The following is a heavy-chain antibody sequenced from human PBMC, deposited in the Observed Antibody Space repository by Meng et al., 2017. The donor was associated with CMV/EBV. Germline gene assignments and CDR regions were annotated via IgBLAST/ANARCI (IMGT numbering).Heavy chain of an antibody. CDR2: INPSGGST. V-gene: IGHV1-46*01. D-gene: IGHD3-3*01. J-gene: IGHJ6*02. CDR3: ARGLLGGFWSGYYTGWAPYYYYGMDV. Sequence: ASVKVSCRASGYTFTSYYMHWVRQAPGQGLEWMGIINPSGGSTSYAQKFQSRVTMTRDTSTSTVYMELSSLRSEDTAVYYCARGLLGGFWSGYYTGWAPYYYYGMDVWGQGTTVTVSS. CDR1: GYTFTSYY.